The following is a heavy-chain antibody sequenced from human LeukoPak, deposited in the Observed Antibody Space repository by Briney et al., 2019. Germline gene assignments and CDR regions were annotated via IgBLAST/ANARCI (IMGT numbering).Heavy chain of an antibody. J-gene: IGHJ6*02. CDR2: ISYDTNDK. CDR1: GFTFSTFG. D-gene: IGHD2-8*02. V-gene: IGHV3-30*18. Sequence: GGSLRLSCAASGFTFSTFGMHWVRQTPGKGLEWVAAISYDTNDKHYSDSVKGRFTISRDNSKNTLYLQMNSLRAEDTAVYYCAKGVVDDYYYGMDVWGQGTTVTVSS. CDR3: AKGVVDDYYYGMDV.